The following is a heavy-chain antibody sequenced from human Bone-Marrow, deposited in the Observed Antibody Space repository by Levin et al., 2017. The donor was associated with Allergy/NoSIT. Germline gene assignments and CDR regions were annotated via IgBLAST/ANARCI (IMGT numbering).Heavy chain of an antibody. D-gene: IGHD5-18*01. CDR2: IYAGGST. CDR3: ARDKVDTAMEY. CDR1: GFTVSDNY. V-gene: IGHV3-66*01. J-gene: IGHJ4*02. Sequence: GGSLRLSCAASGFTVSDNYMSWVRQAPGKGLEWVSAIYAGGSTYYPDSVKGRFTISRDNSKNTLFLQMNSLTGEDTAVYYCARDKVDTAMEYWGQGTLVTVSS.